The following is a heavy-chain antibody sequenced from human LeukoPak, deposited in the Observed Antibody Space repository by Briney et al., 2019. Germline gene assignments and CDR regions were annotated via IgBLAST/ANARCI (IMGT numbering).Heavy chain of an antibody. Sequence: SETLSLTCTVSGGSISNYFWSWIRQPPGKGLEWIGYFSYSGSTNYNPSLKSRVTISGDTSKNQFSLKVRSVTAADTAVYYCARNWHDFAFDIWGQGTMVTVSS. D-gene: IGHD1-1*01. V-gene: IGHV4-59*08. J-gene: IGHJ3*02. CDR3: ARNWHDFAFDI. CDR1: GGSISNYF. CDR2: FSYSGST.